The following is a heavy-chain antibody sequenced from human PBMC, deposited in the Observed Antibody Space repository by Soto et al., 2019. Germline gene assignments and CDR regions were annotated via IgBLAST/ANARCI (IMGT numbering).Heavy chain of an antibody. J-gene: IGHJ4*02. CDR2: IYYSGST. CDR3: ARGEGDYYDSSGPNY. Sequence: SETLSLTCTVSGGSISSYYWGWIRQPPGKGLEWIGSIYYSGSTYYNPSLKSRVTISVDTSKNQFSLKLSSVTAADTAVYYCARGEGDYYDSSGPNYWGQGTLVTVSS. D-gene: IGHD3-22*01. CDR1: GGSISSYY. V-gene: IGHV4-39*01.